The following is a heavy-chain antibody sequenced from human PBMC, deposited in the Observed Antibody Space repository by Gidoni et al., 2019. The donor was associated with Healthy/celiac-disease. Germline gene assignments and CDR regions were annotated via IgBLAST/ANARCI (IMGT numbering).Heavy chain of an antibody. J-gene: IGHJ3*02. Sequence: EVQLVESGGGLVKPGGSLRLSCAASGFTFSSYSMNWVRQAPGKGLEWVSSISSSSSYIYYADSVKGRFTISRDNAKNSLYLQMNSLRAEDTAVYYCARDHGVTGTTEDAFDIWGQGTMVTVSS. CDR1: GFTFSSYS. D-gene: IGHD1-20*01. CDR2: ISSSSSYI. CDR3: ARDHGVTGTTEDAFDI. V-gene: IGHV3-21*01.